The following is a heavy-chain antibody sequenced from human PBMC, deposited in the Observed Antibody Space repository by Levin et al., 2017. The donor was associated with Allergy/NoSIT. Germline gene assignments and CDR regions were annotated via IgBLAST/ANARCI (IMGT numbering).Heavy chain of an antibody. CDR1: GFTFSSYG. CDR2: TSSDGSNK. D-gene: IGHD2-8*01. CDR3: AKGPCRNGVCYSH. J-gene: IGHJ1*01. Sequence: GESLKISCAASGFTFSSYGMHWVRQAPGEGLEWVAATSSDGSNKYYTNSVKGRFTISRDNSKNTVYLQMNSLRAEDTAVYYCAKGPCRNGVCYSHWGQGTLVTVSS. V-gene: IGHV3-30*18.